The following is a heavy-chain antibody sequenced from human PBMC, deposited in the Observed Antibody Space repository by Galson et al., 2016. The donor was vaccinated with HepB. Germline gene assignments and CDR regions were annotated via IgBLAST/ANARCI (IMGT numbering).Heavy chain of an antibody. CDR2: IYYSGST. J-gene: IGHJ4*02. V-gene: IGHV4-59*01. D-gene: IGHD3-22*01. Sequence: SETLSLTCTVSGGSISSYYWSWIRQPPGKGLEWIGYIYYSGSTNYNPSLKSRVTISVDTSKNQFSLKLSSVTAADTAVYYCARYDIRGYYYEIWGQGTLVTVSS. CDR3: ARYDIRGYYYEI. CDR1: GGSISSYY.